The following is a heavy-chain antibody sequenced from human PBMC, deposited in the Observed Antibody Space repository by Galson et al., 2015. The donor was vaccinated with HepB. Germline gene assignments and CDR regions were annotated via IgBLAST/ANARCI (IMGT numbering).Heavy chain of an antibody. V-gene: IGHV1-18*01. Sequence: SVKVSCKASGYAFTNYDFSWVRQAPGQGLEWMGWIGTYSENTDYAQKLQGRLTMTTDTFTRTAYMELRSLRSDDTAIYYCARDGKVPTRLPFDYWGQGTLVTVSS. CDR2: IGTYSENT. D-gene: IGHD1-1*01. CDR3: ARDGKVPTRLPFDY. CDR1: GYAFTNYD. J-gene: IGHJ4*02.